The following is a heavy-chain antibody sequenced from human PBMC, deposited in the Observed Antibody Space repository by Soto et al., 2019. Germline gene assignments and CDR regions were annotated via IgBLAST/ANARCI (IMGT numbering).Heavy chain of an antibody. V-gene: IGHV4-39*01. Sequence: PSETLSLTCSVSVGSLSSSRFYWAWIRQSPGKGLEWIGSIYYSGSAYYNPSLKSRVTISVDTSKTQFSLKLKSVTAADTAVYYCARALSISVWFAPWGQGALVTVSS. CDR2: IYYSGSA. J-gene: IGHJ5*02. CDR1: VGSLSSSRFY. D-gene: IGHD2-21*01. CDR3: ARALSISVWFAP.